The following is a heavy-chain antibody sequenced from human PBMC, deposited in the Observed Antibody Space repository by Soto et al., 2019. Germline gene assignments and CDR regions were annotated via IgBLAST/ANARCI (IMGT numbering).Heavy chain of an antibody. D-gene: IGHD2-15*01. V-gene: IGHV3-30*07. Sequence: GGSLRLSCAASGFTFSTYAMHWVRQAPGKGLEWVAYISYDGGNKYYAGSVKGRFTVSRDNLKNTLYLQVNSLRAEDTAVYYCAKDLRECSGGNCNTQGVSYGPLDCWGQGTLVTVSS. CDR1: GFTFSTYA. J-gene: IGHJ4*02. CDR3: AKDLRECSGGNCNTQGVSYGPLDC. CDR2: ISYDGGNK.